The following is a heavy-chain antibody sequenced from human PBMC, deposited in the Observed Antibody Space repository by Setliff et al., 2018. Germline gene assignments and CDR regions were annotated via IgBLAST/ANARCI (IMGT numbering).Heavy chain of an antibody. Sequence: ASVKVSCKASGYTFTGHYLHWVRQAPGQGLEWMGRIKPDTGGTTYAQKFLGRVTMIGVTSINTTYMELSGLRSDDTAVYYCARTAYYGSGTFPYYYYYYLDVWGKGTTVTVSS. CDR1: GYTFTGHY. V-gene: IGHV1-2*06. J-gene: IGHJ6*03. CDR3: ARTAYYGSGTFPYYYYYYLDV. D-gene: IGHD3-10*01. CDR2: IKPDTGGT.